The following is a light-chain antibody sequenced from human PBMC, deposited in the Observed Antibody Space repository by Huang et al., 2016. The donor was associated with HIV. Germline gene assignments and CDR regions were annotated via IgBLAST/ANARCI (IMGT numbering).Light chain of an antibody. CDR2: LGS. V-gene: IGKV2-28*01. CDR1: ESLLYSNGYNY. J-gene: IGKJ4*01. Sequence: DIVMTQSPLSLPVTPGEPASISCRSSESLLYSNGYNYLDWYGQKPGQSPQLLIYLGSNRASGVPDRFSGSGAGKDFTLKISRVEAEDVAIYYCMQALQTPLTFGGGTRLEIK. CDR3: MQALQTPLT.